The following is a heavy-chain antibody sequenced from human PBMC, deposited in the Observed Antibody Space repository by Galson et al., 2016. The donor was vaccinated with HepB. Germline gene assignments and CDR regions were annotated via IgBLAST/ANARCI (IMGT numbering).Heavy chain of an antibody. CDR1: GFIFSTYR. D-gene: IGHD1-14*01. CDR3: TINHDYAVHT. Sequence: SLRLSCAASGFIFSTYRMSWVRQVPGKGLEWVANLKPEGSVEYYVDSVRGRFSISRDNAKTSLYLQMNSLRSEDTAVYYCTINHDYAVHTWGQGTVDTVSS. V-gene: IGHV3-7*01. CDR2: LKPEGSVE. J-gene: IGHJ3*02.